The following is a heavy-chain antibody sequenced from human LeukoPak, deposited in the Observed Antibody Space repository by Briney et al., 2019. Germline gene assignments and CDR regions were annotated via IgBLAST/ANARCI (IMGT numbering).Heavy chain of an antibody. CDR2: IKEDGSEK. D-gene: IGHD4-17*01. CDR3: ARFPTGFDY. CDR1: GFTFSEYW. J-gene: IGHJ4*02. Sequence: GGSLRLSCAASGFTFSEYWMTWVRQAPGKGLEWVASIKEDGSEKYYVDSVKGRCTISRDNAKNSLYLQMNSLRAEVTAMYFCARFPTGFDYWGQGTLATVSS. V-gene: IGHV3-7*05.